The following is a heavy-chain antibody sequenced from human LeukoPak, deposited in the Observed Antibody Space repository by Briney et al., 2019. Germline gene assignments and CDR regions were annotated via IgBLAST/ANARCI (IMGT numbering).Heavy chain of an antibody. J-gene: IGHJ5*02. D-gene: IGHD3-10*01. CDR3: ARGLRYYYGSGSRSNWFAP. Sequence: PSETLSLTCAVYGASFSGYYGSWIRHPPGKGLEWLGEINHSGSTNYNPSLKSRVTISVDTSTNQFSLKLSSVTAADTAVYYCARGLRYYYGSGSRSNWFAPWGQGTLVTVSS. CDR1: GASFSGYY. V-gene: IGHV4-34*01. CDR2: INHSGST.